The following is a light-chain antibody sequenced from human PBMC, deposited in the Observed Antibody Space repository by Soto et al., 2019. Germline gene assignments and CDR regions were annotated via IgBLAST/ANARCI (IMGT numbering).Light chain of an antibody. Sequence: DIQMTQSPSTLSAFVGDRVTITCRASQSISSRLAWYQQKPGKAPKLLIYKASSLESGVPSRFSGSGSGTEFTLTISSLQPDDFATYYCQPYNSYPLTFGGGTKVEIK. V-gene: IGKV1-5*03. J-gene: IGKJ4*01. CDR3: QPYNSYPLT. CDR2: KAS. CDR1: QSISSR.